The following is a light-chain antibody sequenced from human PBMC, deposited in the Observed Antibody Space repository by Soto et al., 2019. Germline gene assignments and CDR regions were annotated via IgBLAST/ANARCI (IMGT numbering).Light chain of an antibody. V-gene: IGLV2-14*01. CDR1: SSDVGGYHY. CDR2: DVS. CDR3: RSYTSSSTRV. Sequence: QSALTQPASVSGYPGQSITISCTGTSSDVGGYHYVSWYQQHPGKAPKLMIYDVSTRPSGVSNRFSGSKSGNTASLTISGLQADYEGDYYCRSYTSSSTRVFGGGTKLTVL. J-gene: IGLJ3*02.